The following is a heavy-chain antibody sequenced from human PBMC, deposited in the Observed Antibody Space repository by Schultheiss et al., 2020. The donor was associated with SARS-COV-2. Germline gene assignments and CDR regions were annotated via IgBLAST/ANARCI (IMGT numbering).Heavy chain of an antibody. CDR3: ARAKRWLQFGFVY. CDR2: IYSSGST. Sequence: SETLSLTCTVSGGSFSDYYWSWIRQPAGKGLEWIGRIYSSGSTNYKPSLKSRVTMSVDTSKNQFSLKLSSVTAADTAVYYCARAKRWLQFGFVYWGQGTLVTVSS. D-gene: IGHD5-24*01. J-gene: IGHJ4*02. V-gene: IGHV4-4*07. CDR1: GGSFSDYY.